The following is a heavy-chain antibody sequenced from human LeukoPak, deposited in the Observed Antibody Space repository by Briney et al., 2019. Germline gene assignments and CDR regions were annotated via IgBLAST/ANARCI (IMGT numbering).Heavy chain of an antibody. J-gene: IGHJ1*01. CDR1: GFTFSSYA. Sequence: GGSLRLSCAASGFTFSSYAMSWVRQAPGKGLEWVSAISGSGTTTYYADSVRGRFTISRDNSKNTLYLQMNSLRAEDTAVYYCASANSSSWYVYFQHWGQGTLVTVSS. CDR3: ASANSSSWYVYFQH. CDR2: ISGSGTTT. D-gene: IGHD6-13*01. V-gene: IGHV3-23*01.